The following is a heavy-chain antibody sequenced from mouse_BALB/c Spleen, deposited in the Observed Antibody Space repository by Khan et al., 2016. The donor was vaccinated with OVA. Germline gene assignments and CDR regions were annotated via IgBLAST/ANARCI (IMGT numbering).Heavy chain of an antibody. Sequence: EVQLLETGGDLVKPGGSLKLSCAASGFTFSSYSMSWVRQTPDKRLEWVATISSDGDYTYFPDSVTGRFTISRDNAKNTLNLQMSSLKSEDTALYYCASHLTGSFAYWGQGTLVTVSA. CDR2: ISSDGDYT. V-gene: IGHV5-6*01. CDR3: ASHLTGSFAY. J-gene: IGHJ3*01. CDR1: GFTFSSYS. D-gene: IGHD4-1*01.